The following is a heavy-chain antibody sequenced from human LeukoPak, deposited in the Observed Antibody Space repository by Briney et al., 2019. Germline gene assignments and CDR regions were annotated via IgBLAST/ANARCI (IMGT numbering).Heavy chain of an antibody. Sequence: GGSLRLSCAASGFTFSSYDMHWVRQATGKGLEWVSVIGTAGDTYYPGSVKGRFTISRDNSKNTLYLQMNSLRAEDTAVYYCVGSPVFPKDIVVVPAAETYGMDVWGQGTTVTVSS. CDR3: VGSPVFPKDIVVVPAAETYGMDV. CDR2: IGTAGDT. CDR1: GFTFSSYD. D-gene: IGHD2-2*01. J-gene: IGHJ6*02. V-gene: IGHV3-13*04.